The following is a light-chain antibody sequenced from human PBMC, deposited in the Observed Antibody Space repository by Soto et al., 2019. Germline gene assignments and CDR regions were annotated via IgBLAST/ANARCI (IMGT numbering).Light chain of an antibody. CDR2: GNN. V-gene: IGLV1-47*01. J-gene: IGLJ3*02. Sequence: QSVLTQPPSASGTPGQTVTISSSGSSSNIGSNYVFWYQHLPGTAPKLLIYGNNQRPSGVPDRFSGSRSGTSASLAISGLRPEDEADYYCAVWDDGLSGVVFGGGTKLTVL. CDR3: AVWDDGLSGVV. CDR1: SSNIGSNY.